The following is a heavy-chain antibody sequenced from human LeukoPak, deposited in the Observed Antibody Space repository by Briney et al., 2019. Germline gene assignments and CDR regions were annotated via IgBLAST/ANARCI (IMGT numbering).Heavy chain of an antibody. CDR1: GGTFSSYA. CDR2: IIPIFCTA. V-gene: IGHV1-69*13. Sequence: GASVKVSCKASGGTFSSYAISWVRQAPGQGLEWMGGIIPIFCTANYAQKFQGRVTITADESTSTAYMELSSLRSEDTAVYYCARSAHYDSSGYYIDYWGQGTLVTVSS. CDR3: ARSAHYDSSGYYIDY. D-gene: IGHD3-22*01. J-gene: IGHJ4*02.